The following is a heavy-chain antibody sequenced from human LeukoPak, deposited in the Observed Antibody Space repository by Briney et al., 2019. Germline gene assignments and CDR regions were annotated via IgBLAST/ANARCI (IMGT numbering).Heavy chain of an antibody. V-gene: IGHV3-15*01. J-gene: IGHJ6*04. Sequence: GGSLRLSCAASGFTFSNAWMSWVRQAPGKGLEWVGRIKSKTDGGTTDYAAPVKGRFTISRDDSKNTLYLQMDSLKTEDTAVYYCTTEPVGDYYYGMDVWGKGTTVTVSS. CDR1: GFTFSNAW. CDR3: TTEPVGDYYYGMDV. D-gene: IGHD2-2*01. CDR2: IKSKTDGGTT.